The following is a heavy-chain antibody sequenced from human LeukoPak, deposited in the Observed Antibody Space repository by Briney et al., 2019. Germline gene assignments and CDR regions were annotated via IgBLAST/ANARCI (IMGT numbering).Heavy chain of an antibody. J-gene: IGHJ4*02. Sequence: SETLSLTCTVSGDSISSSDYYWGWIRQPPGKGLGWIGTVSYSGSTYYNPSLQSRVTISVDTSKNQFSLELSSVTAADTAVYYCARGSRRLADFHYWGQGTLVTVSS. V-gene: IGHV4-39*01. D-gene: IGHD1-26*01. CDR2: VSYSGST. CDR3: ARGSRRLADFHY. CDR1: GDSISSSDYY.